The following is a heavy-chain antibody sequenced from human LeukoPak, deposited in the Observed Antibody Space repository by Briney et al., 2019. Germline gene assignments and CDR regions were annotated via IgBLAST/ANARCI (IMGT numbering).Heavy chain of an antibody. Sequence: SQTLSLTCAISGDSVSSNSAAWNWIRQSPSRGLEWLGRTYYRSKWYNTYAVSLKSRKSINPDTSKNQFSLQLNSVTPEDTAVYYCARDGGGGDDLFDYWGQGTLVTVSS. D-gene: IGHD5-12*01. J-gene: IGHJ4*02. CDR2: TYYRSKWYN. CDR1: GDSVSSNSAA. CDR3: ARDGGGGDDLFDY. V-gene: IGHV6-1*01.